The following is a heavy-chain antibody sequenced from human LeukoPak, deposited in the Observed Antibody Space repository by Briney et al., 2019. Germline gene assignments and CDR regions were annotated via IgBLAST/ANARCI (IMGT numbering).Heavy chain of an antibody. CDR1: GDSFTSVTDY. CDR2: GDYSGGT. CDR3: ARGDLWGYMITFGGAPFDY. J-gene: IGHJ4*02. D-gene: IGHD3-16*01. Sequence: RPSETLSLTCTVSGDSFTSVTDYWAWIRQPPGKGLEWIASGDYSGGTYYNPSLKSRVTISVDTSKNQFSLNLSAVTAADTAVYYCARGDLWGYMITFGGAPFDYWGQGTLVTVSS. V-gene: IGHV4-39*07.